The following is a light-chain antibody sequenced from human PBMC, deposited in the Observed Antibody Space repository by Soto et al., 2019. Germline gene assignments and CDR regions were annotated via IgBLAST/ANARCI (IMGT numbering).Light chain of an antibody. CDR1: SSNIGSNT. J-gene: IGLJ2*01. CDR3: ATWDDTLNNVL. V-gene: IGLV1-44*01. Sequence: QSVLTQSPSASGTPGQRVTISCSGSSSNIGSNTVNWYQQLPGAAPKLLIYSNDQRPSGVPDRFSGSKSGTSASLAISWLQSVDEADYYCATWDDTLNNVLFGGGTKITVL. CDR2: SND.